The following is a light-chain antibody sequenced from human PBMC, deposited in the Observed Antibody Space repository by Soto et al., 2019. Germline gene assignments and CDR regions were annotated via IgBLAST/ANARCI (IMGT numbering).Light chain of an antibody. J-gene: IGLJ3*02. V-gene: IGLV1-44*01. CDR2: RDN. CDR3: ASWDDRLNGPV. CDR1: SSNIVSYS. Sequence: QSVLTQPPSASGTPGQRVTRSCSGSSSNIVSYSVSWYLHLPGTAPKLLIYRDNQRPSGVPDRFSGSKSGTSASLAISGLQSEDEADYSCASWDDRLNGPVFGGGTKVTVL.